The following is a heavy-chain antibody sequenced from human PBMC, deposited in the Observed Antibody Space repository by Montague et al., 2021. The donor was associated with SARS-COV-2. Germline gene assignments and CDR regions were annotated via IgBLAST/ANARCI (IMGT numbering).Heavy chain of an antibody. J-gene: IGHJ6*02. CDR2: IYYSGST. CDR1: GGSISSYY. V-gene: IGHV4-59*08. D-gene: IGHD2-15*01. CDR3: ARHPIGSFPRYGMDV. Sequence: SETLSLTCTVSGGSISSYYWSWIRQPPGKGLEWIGYIYYSGSTNYNPSLKSRVTISVDTSKDQFSLKLSSVTAADTAVYYCARHPIGSFPRYGMDVWGQGTWVRVSS.